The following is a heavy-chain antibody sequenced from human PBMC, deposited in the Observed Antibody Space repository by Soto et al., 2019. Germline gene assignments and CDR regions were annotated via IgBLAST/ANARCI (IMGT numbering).Heavy chain of an antibody. J-gene: IGHJ4*02. CDR3: AKGFGGVVIAPFDY. CDR1: GFTFSSYA. Sequence: PGGSLRLSCAASGFTFSSYAMSWVRQAPGKGLEWVSAISGSGGSTYYADSVKGRFTISRDNSKNTLYLQMSSLRAEDTAVYYCAKGFGGVVIAPFDYWGQGTLVTVSS. V-gene: IGHV3-23*01. D-gene: IGHD3-3*01. CDR2: ISGSGGST.